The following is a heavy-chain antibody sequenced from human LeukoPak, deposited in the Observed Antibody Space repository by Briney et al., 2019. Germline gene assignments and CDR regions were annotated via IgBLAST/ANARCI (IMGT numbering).Heavy chain of an antibody. Sequence: GGSLRLSCAASGFTFSSYPMSWVRQAPGRGLEWVSGISGSGGSTYYADSVKGRFTISRDNSKNMLDLQMNSLRAEDTAVYYCAKSKFATSGYDGSFDYWGQGTLVTVSS. CDR3: AKSKFATSGYDGSFDY. V-gene: IGHV3-23*01. CDR1: GFTFSSYP. J-gene: IGHJ4*02. D-gene: IGHD5-12*01. CDR2: ISGSGGST.